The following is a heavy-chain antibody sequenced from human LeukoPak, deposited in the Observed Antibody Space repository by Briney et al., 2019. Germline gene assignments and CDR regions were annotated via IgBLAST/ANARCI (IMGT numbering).Heavy chain of an antibody. CDR3: ARDGHVDSNYQNY. CDR1: GGTFSSYA. Sequence: GATVKVSCKASGGTFSSYAISWVRQAPGQGLEWMGGIIPIFGTANYAQKFQGRVTITADESTSTAYMELSSLRSEDTAVYYCARDGHVDSNYQNYWGQGTLVTVSS. D-gene: IGHD4-11*01. J-gene: IGHJ4*02. CDR2: IIPIFGTA. V-gene: IGHV1-69*13.